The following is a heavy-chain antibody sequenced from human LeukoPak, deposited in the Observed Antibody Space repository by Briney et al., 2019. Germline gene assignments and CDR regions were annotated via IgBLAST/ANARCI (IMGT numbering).Heavy chain of an antibody. V-gene: IGHV3-23*01. CDR1: GFTFSYYG. J-gene: IGHJ4*02. CDR3: AKLGSGSYHDY. CDR2: ISGSGERT. D-gene: IGHD3-10*01. Sequence: GGSLRLSCAASGFTFSYYGMNWVRQAPGKGLEWVSGISGSGERTYYEDSVKGRFTISRDKSKNTLYLQMNSLRAEDTAVYYCAKLGSGSYHDYWGQGTLVTVSS.